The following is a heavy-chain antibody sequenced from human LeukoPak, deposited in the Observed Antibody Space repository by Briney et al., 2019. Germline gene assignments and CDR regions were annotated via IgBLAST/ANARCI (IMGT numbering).Heavy chain of an antibody. Sequence: PSETLSLTCTVSGGSISSGSYYWSWIRQPAGKGLEWIGRIYTSGSTNYNPSLKSRVTISVDTSKNQFSLKLSSVTAADTAVYYCARGIEMALDYWGQGTLVTVSS. V-gene: IGHV4-61*02. CDR2: IYTSGST. J-gene: IGHJ4*02. D-gene: IGHD5-24*01. CDR3: ARGIEMALDY. CDR1: GGSISSGSYY.